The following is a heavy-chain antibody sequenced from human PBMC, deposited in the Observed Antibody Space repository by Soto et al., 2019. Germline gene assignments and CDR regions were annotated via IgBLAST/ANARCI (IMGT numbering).Heavy chain of an antibody. CDR3: ATLPRGH. CDR2: IFYSGST. V-gene: IGHV4-59*08. Sequence: QVQLQESGPGLVKPSETLSLTCTVSGGSISNYYWSWIRQPPGKGLEWIGYIFYSGSTKYNPSLKSRATIAIDTYKNQVSLKLRSVTAEDTAVYYCATLPRGHWGQGTLGTVSS. J-gene: IGHJ4*02. D-gene: IGHD3-10*01. CDR1: GGSISNYY.